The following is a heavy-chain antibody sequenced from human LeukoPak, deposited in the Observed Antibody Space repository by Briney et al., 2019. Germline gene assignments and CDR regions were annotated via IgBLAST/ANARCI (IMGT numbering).Heavy chain of an antibody. CDR1: GYTFAGYY. D-gene: IGHD5-18*01. V-gene: IGHV1-2*02. Sequence: ASVKVSCKASGYTFAGYYVHWVRQAPGQGLEWMGWINPNSGGTNYAQKFQGRVTMTRDTSISTAYMELSRLRSDDTAVYYCARALSFDTAMVEYFQHWGQGTLVTVSS. J-gene: IGHJ1*01. CDR3: ARALSFDTAMVEYFQH. CDR2: INPNSGGT.